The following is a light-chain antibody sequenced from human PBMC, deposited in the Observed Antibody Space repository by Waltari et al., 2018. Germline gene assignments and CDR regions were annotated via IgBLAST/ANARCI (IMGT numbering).Light chain of an antibody. V-gene: IGKV3-11*01. CDR2: DAS. J-gene: IGKJ4*01. CDR3: HQRSNWPLT. Sequence: EIVLTQSPATLSLSPGDGATLPCRASQNINSYLVWYQQKPGQAPRLLIYDASNRATGVPDRFSGSGSGTDFTLTISTLEPEDFALYYCHQRSNWPLTFGGGTKLEIK. CDR1: QNINSY.